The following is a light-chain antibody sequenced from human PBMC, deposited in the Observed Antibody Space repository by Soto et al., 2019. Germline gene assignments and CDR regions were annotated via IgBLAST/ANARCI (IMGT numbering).Light chain of an antibody. Sequence: EIVMTQSPATLSVSAGERATLSCRASQSVSTNLAWYQQKPGEAPRLLIYGASTRATGIPARFSGSGSGTEFTLTISSLQSEDFAVYYCHQYNNWPPWTFGQGTKVDI. CDR1: QSVSTN. V-gene: IGKV3-15*01. CDR3: HQYNNWPPWT. J-gene: IGKJ1*01. CDR2: GAS.